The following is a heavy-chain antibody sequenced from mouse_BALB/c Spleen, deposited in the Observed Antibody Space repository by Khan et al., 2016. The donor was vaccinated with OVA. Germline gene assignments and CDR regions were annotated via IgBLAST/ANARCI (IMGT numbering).Heavy chain of an antibody. V-gene: IGHV1-18*01. J-gene: IGHJ3*01. D-gene: IGHD1-1*01. CDR3: VRDYYGFPFPY. CDR1: GYTFTDYN. Sequence: VQLQQSGPELVKPGASVKIPCKASGYTFTDYNMDWVKQSHGKSLEWIGDINPNNGGTIYNQDFKGKATLTVDKSSSTAYMELRSLTSEDTAVYYCVRDYYGFPFPYWGQGTLVTVSA. CDR2: INPNNGGT.